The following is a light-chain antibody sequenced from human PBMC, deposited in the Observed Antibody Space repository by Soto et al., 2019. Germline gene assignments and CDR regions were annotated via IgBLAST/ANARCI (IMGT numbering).Light chain of an antibody. J-gene: IGKJ1*01. CDR2: GTS. V-gene: IGKV3-20*01. CDR1: RSVSDTL. CDR3: QHYGDSSWT. Sequence: EIVLTQSPGTLSLSPGERATLSCRADRSVSDTLLTWFQQKPGQAPRLLIFGTSNRAPGIPDRFSGSGSGTDFTLTISRLEPDDFAVYYCQHYGDSSWTFGQGPKVELK.